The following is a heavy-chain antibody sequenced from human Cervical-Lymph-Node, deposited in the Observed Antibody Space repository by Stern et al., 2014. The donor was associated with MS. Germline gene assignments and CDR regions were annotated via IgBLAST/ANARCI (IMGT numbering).Heavy chain of an antibody. J-gene: IGHJ4*02. Sequence: EVQLLESGGGVVQPGGSLRLSCAASGFTFVSYSMSWVRQAPGEGLEWVSGISGGGRGTYYADPVKGRFTIFRDNSKNTVYLQMNSLRVEDTAVYYCAIGGPYCGVDCYSSHWGQGTLVAVSS. CDR1: GFTFVSYS. CDR3: AIGGPYCGVDCYSSH. V-gene: IGHV3-23*01. D-gene: IGHD2-21*02. CDR2: ISGGGRGT.